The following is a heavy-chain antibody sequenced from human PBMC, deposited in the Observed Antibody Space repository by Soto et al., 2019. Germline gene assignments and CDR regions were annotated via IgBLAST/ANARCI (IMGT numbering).Heavy chain of an antibody. J-gene: IGHJ5*02. CDR3: AHSLYDYVWGTNWFDP. D-gene: IGHD3-16*01. V-gene: IGHV2-5*02. CDR2: IYWDDDK. CDR1: GFSLSTSGVG. Sequence: QITLKESGPTLVKPTQTLTLTCTFSGFSLSTSGVGVGWIRQPPGKALEWLALIYWDDDKRYSPSMKRRLTITKDTSKNQVVLTMTNMDPVYTATYYCAHSLYDYVWGTNWFDPWGQGTLVTVSS.